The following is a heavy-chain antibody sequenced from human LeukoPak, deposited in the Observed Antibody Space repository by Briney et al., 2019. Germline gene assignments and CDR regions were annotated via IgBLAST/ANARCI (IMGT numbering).Heavy chain of an antibody. CDR3: AKADGGAWYRGDY. D-gene: IGHD6-19*01. Sequence: PGGSLRLSCAASGFTFSSYAMSWVRQAPGKGLEWVSAISGSGGSTYYADSVKGRFTISRDNSKNTLSLQMYSLRAEDTALYYCAKADGGAWYRGDYWGQGTLVTVSS. CDR1: GFTFSSYA. V-gene: IGHV3-23*01. CDR2: ISGSGGST. J-gene: IGHJ4*02.